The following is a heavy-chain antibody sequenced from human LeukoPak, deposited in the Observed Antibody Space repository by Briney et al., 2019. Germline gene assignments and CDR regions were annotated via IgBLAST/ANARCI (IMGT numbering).Heavy chain of an antibody. J-gene: IGHJ5*02. CDR2: INHSGST. Sequence: SETLSLICAVYGGSFSGYYWSWIRQPPGKGLEWIGEINHSGSTNYNPSLKSRVTISVDTSKNQFSLRLSSVTAADTAVYYCARMGYYGSGSWNWFDPWGQGTLVTVSS. V-gene: IGHV4-34*01. CDR3: ARMGYYGSGSWNWFDP. D-gene: IGHD3-10*01. CDR1: GGSFSGYY.